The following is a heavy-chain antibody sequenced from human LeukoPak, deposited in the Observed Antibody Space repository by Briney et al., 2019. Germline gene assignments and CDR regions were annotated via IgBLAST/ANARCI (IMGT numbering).Heavy chain of an antibody. CDR1: GYTFTSYA. V-gene: IGHV7-4-1*02. CDR3: ARDQRSLYDFWIFFYYYYMDV. D-gene: IGHD3-3*01. CDR2: INTNTGNP. J-gene: IGHJ6*03. Sequence: ASVKVSCKASGYTFTSYAMNWVRQAPGQGLEWMGWINTNTGNPTYAQGFTGRFVFSLDTSVSTAYLQISSLKAEDTAVYYCARDQRSLYDFWIFFYYYYMDVWGKGTTVTVSS.